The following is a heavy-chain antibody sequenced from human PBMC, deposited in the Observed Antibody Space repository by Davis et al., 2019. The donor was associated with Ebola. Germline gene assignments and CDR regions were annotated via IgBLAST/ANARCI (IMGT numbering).Heavy chain of an antibody. D-gene: IGHD3-22*01. Sequence: GESLKISCAASGFTFSNAWMSWVRQAPGKGLEWVANIKQDGSEKYYVDSVKGRFTISRDNAKNSLYLQMNSLRAEDTAVYYCARDPTHYYDSSGYLNWGQGTLVTVSS. V-gene: IGHV3-7*01. CDR2: IKQDGSEK. J-gene: IGHJ4*02. CDR3: ARDPTHYYDSSGYLN. CDR1: GFTFSNAW.